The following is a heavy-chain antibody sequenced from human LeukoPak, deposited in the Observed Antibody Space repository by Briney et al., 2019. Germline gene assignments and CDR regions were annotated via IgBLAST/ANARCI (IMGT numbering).Heavy chain of an antibody. Sequence: ASVKVSCKVSGYTLTELSMHWVRQAPGKGLEWMGGFDPEDGETIYAQKFQGRVNMTEDTSTDTAYMELSSLRSEDTAVYYCATVGVFWRNNWFDPWGQGTLVTVSS. CDR3: ATVGVFWRNNWFDP. CDR1: GYTLTELS. V-gene: IGHV1-24*01. CDR2: FDPEDGET. D-gene: IGHD3-3*01. J-gene: IGHJ5*02.